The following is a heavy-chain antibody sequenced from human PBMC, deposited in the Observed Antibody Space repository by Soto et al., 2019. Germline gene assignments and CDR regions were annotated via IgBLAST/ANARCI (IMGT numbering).Heavy chain of an antibody. CDR3: AKVGLTGGSTHDY. CDR2: IYYSGST. D-gene: IGHD7-27*01. J-gene: IGHJ4*02. V-gene: IGHV4-39*07. CDR1: GGSISSSSYY. Sequence: SETLSLTCTVSGGSISSSSYYWGWIRQPPGKGLEWIGSIYYSGSTYYNPSLKSRVTISVDTSKNQFSLKLSSVTAADTAVYYCAKVGLTGGSTHDYWGQGTLVTVSS.